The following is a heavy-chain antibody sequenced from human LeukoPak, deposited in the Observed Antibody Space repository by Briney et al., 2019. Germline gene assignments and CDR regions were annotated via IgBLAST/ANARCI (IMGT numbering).Heavy chain of an antibody. D-gene: IGHD3-10*01. Sequence: GGSLRLSCAASGFTFSSYGMHWVRQAPGKGLEWVAVIWYDGSNKYYADSVKGRFTISRDNSKNTLYLQMNSLRAEDTAVYYCARNTGFDIYFHYWGQGTLVTVSS. CDR2: IWYDGSNK. CDR3: ARNTGFDIYFHY. J-gene: IGHJ4*02. V-gene: IGHV3-33*01. CDR1: GFTFSSYG.